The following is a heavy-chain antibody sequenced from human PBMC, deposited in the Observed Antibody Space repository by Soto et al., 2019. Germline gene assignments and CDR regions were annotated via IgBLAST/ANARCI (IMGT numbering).Heavy chain of an antibody. Sequence: VQLVQPGAEVKKPRESLNISCKASGYSFSNYWNGWVRQKPGKGMEWMGTNYPDDSDTRYRPSFQGQVTTSAAKSTVTAYLQWSSLMASDTAMYYCASRAHDYGGNAALYGLDARGLGNKVIVSS. D-gene: IGHD4-17*01. CDR3: ASRAHDYGGNAALYGLDA. V-gene: IGHV5-51*03. CDR1: GYSFSNYW. CDR2: NYPDDSDT. J-gene: IGHJ6*02.